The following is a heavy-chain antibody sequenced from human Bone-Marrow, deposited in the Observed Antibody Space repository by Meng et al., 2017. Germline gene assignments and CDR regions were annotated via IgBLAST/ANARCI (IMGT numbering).Heavy chain of an antibody. CDR2: ISGSGGST. V-gene: IGHV3-23*01. D-gene: IGHD3-10*01. CDR1: GFTFSSYA. J-gene: IGHJ6*01. Sequence: GESLKISCAASGFTFSSYAMSWVRQAPGKGLEWVSGISGSGGSTYYADSVKGRFTISRDNSKNTLYLQMNSLRAEDTAVYHCAKGRGVMDVWGQGTMVTVSS. CDR3: AKGRGVMDV.